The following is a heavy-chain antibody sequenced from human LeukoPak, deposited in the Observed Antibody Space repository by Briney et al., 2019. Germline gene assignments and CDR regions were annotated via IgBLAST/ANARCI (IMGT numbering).Heavy chain of an antibody. CDR3: AGSSGYYAAGAFDI. V-gene: IGHV1-8*01. CDR2: MNPNSGNT. Sequence: ASVKVSCKASGYTFTSYDINWVRQATGQGLEWMGWMNPNSGNTGYAQKFQGRVTMTRNTSISTAYMELSSLRSEDTAVYYCAGSSGYYAAGAFDIWGQGTMVTVSS. D-gene: IGHD3-22*01. CDR1: GYTFTSYD. J-gene: IGHJ3*02.